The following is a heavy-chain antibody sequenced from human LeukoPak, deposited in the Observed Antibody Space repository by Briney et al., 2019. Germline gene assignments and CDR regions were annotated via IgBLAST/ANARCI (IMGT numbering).Heavy chain of an antibody. CDR1: GFTFSSYS. J-gene: IGHJ5*02. CDR2: ISSSSSTI. CDR3: ARDRDDILTGYPWFDP. V-gene: IGHV3-48*02. D-gene: IGHD3-9*01. Sequence: GGALRLSCAASGFTFSSYSMNWVRQAPGKGLEWVSYISSSSSTIHYADSVKGRFTISRDNAKNSLYLQMNSLRDEDTAVYYCARDRDDILTGYPWFDPWGQGTLVTVSS.